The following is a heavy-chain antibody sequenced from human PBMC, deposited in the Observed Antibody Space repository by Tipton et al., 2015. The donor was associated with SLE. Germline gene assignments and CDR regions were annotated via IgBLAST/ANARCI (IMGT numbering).Heavy chain of an antibody. CDR2: VFYSGSS. CDR1: GVSISDHY. D-gene: IGHD2-2*01. CDR3: ARDLGLYCSRTSCYGDNYFRY. Sequence: TLSLTCTVSGVSISDHYWTWIRQPPGKGLEWLAYVFYSGSSNFNRAHYNPSLMSRVTISVDTSKNQFSLHLTSVTSADTAVYYCARDLGLYCSRTSCYGDNYFRYWGQGSLVTVSS. V-gene: IGHV4-59*11. J-gene: IGHJ4*02.